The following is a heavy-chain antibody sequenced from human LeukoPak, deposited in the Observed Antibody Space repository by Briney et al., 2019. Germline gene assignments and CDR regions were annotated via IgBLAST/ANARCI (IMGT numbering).Heavy chain of an antibody. CDR3: ARWGIVRGHGKLNWFDP. V-gene: IGHV4-39*01. CDR1: GCSISSSGYY. J-gene: IGHJ5*02. CDR2: IYYSGIT. D-gene: IGHD3-10*02. Sequence: PSETLSLTCTVSGCSISSSGYYWGWIRQSPGEGLEWIGNIYYSGITYYNPSLKSRVTISVDTSKKQFSLKLSSVTAADTAVYYCARWGIVRGHGKLNWFDPWGQGTLVTVSS.